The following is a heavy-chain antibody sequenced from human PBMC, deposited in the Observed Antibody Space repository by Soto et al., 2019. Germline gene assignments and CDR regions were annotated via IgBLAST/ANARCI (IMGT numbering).Heavy chain of an antibody. CDR1: GGTFSSYA. D-gene: IGHD5-18*01. Sequence: QVQLVQSGAEVKKPGSSVKVSCKASGGTFSSYAISWVRQAPGQGLEWMGGFIPIFGTANYAQKFQGRVTMTADESTSTAYMELGSLRSEDTAVYYCARDRGYSYGFHWYFDLWGRGTLVTVSS. CDR3: ARDRGYSYGFHWYFDL. CDR2: FIPIFGTA. J-gene: IGHJ2*01. V-gene: IGHV1-69*12.